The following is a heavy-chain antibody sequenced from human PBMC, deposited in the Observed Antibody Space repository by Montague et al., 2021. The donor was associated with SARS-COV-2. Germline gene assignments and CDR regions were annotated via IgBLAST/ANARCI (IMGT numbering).Heavy chain of an antibody. V-gene: IGHV4-39*01. J-gene: IGHJ6*03. CDR3: ASSYYYGSGTYVYNYYMDV. CDR2: ISYSGRT. Sequence: SETLSLTCTVSGGSVSSSPYYWGWIRQPPGRGLEWVGSISYSGRTYFSPSLKSRLTISVDSSENQFSLRLSSVTAADTAVHYCASSYYYGSGTYVYNYYMDVWGKGTTVTVSS. CDR1: GGSVSSSPYY. D-gene: IGHD3-10*01.